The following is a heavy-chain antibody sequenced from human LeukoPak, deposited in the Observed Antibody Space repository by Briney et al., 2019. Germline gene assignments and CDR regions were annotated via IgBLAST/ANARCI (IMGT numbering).Heavy chain of an antibody. Sequence: RAGGSLRLSCAASGFTFDDYGMSWVRQAPGKGLDWVSGINWNGGSTGYADSVKGRFTISRDNAKNSLYLQMNSLRAEDTALYYCARDHSSSWAIDYWGQGTLVTVSS. V-gene: IGHV3-20*04. CDR1: GFTFDDYG. J-gene: IGHJ4*02. CDR3: ARDHSSSWAIDY. CDR2: INWNGGST. D-gene: IGHD6-13*01.